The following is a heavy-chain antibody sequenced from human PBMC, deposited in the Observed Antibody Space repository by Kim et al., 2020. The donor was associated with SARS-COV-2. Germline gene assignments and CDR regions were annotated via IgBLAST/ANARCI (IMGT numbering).Heavy chain of an antibody. CDR3: ARRVRVRGVIIPYYYYGMDV. D-gene: IGHD3-10*01. CDR2: IKQDGSEK. J-gene: IGHJ6*02. Sequence: GGSLRLSCAASGFTFSSYWMSWVRQAPGKGLEWVANIKQDGSEKYYVDSVKGRFTISRDNAKNSLYLQMNSLRAEDTAVYYCARRVRVRGVIIPYYYYGMDVWGQGTTVTVSS. V-gene: IGHV3-7*01. CDR1: GFTFSSYW.